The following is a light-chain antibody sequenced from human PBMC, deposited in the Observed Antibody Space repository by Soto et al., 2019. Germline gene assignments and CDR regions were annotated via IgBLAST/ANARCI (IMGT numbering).Light chain of an antibody. CDR1: QSFVHSDGIAY. V-gene: IGKV2-30*02. CDR2: KAS. J-gene: IGKJ1*01. CDR3: QQYNSYSRT. Sequence: DVVMTQSPLSLPVTLGQPASISCRSNQSFVHSDGIAYFSWFQQRPGRSPRRLIYKASSLESGVPSRFSGSGSGTEFTLTITSLQPDDFATYYCQQYNSYSRTFGQGTKVE.